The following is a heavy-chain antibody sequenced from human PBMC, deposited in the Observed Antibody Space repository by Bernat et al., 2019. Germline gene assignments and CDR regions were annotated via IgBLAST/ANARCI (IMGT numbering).Heavy chain of an antibody. CDR1: GFTFNSYA. V-gene: IGHV3-23*01. J-gene: IGHJ4*02. Sequence: EVQLLESGGGLVQPGGSLRLSCAASGFTFNSYAMSWVRQAPGKGLEWVSTVSPIGGSTYYADSVKGRFTSSSNSSRNTRYLQMNSLGAEDTAVYYCAKDGGDYGFFDYWGLGTLVAVSS. CDR2: VSPIGGST. CDR3: AKDGGDYGFFDY. D-gene: IGHD4-17*01.